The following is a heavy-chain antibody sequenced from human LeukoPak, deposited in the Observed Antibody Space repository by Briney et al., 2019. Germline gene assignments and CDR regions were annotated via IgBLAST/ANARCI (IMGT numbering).Heavy chain of an antibody. Sequence: SETLSLTCAVYGGSFSGYYWSWIRQPPGKGLEWIGEINHSGSTNYNPSLKSRVTISVDTSENQFSLKLSSVTAADTAVYYCARWTKAEYYFDYWGQGTLVTVSS. CDR1: GGSFSGYY. J-gene: IGHJ4*02. D-gene: IGHD3/OR15-3a*01. CDR2: INHSGST. CDR3: ARWTKAEYYFDY. V-gene: IGHV4-34*01.